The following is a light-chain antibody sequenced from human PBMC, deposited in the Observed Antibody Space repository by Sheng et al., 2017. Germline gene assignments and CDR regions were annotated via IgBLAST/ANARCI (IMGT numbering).Light chain of an antibody. CDR2: YDS. CDR1: NIGSKS. Sequence: SYELTQPPSVSVAPGKTARITCGGNNIGSKSVHWYQQKPGQAPVLVIYYDSDRPSGIPERFSGSNSGNTATLTISRVEAGDEADYYCQVWDSSSDHVFGTGTKVTVV. J-gene: IGLJ1*01. V-gene: IGLV3-21*04. CDR3: QVWDSSSDHV.